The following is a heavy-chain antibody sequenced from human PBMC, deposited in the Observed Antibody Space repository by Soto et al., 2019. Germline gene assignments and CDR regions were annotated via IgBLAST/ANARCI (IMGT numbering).Heavy chain of an antibody. CDR2: IIPILGIA. D-gene: IGHD5-12*01. J-gene: IGHJ3*02. CDR3: ARLGYDDAFDI. Sequence: GASVKVTCKASGGTFSRYTISWVRQAPGQGLEWMGRIIPILGIANYAQKFQGRVTITADKSTSTAYMELSSLRSEDTAVYYCARLGYDDAFDIWGQGTMVTVSS. CDR1: GGTFSRYT. V-gene: IGHV1-69*02.